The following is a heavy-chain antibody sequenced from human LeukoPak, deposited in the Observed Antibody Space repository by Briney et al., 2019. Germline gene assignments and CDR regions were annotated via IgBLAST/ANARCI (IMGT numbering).Heavy chain of an antibody. D-gene: IGHD3-10*01. J-gene: IGHJ4*02. Sequence: ASVKVSCKASGYTFTGYYMHWVRQAPGQGLEWMGWINPNSGGTNYAQKFQGRVTMTRDTSISTAYMELSRLRSDDTAVYYCARVGPTVRGVGPFDYWGQGTLVTVSS. CDR2: INPNSGGT. CDR1: GYTFTGYY. V-gene: IGHV1-2*02. CDR3: ARVGPTVRGVGPFDY.